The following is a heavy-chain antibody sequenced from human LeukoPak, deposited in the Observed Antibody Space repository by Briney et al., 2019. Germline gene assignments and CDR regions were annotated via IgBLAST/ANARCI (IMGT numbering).Heavy chain of an antibody. J-gene: IGHJ4*02. Sequence: GGSLRLSCAASGFTFSSYGMHWVRQAPGKGLEWVANIKQDGSEKYYVDSVKGRFTISRDNAKNSLYLQMNSLRAEDTAVYYCARRIWYFDYWGQGTLVTVSS. CDR2: IKQDGSEK. CDR1: GFTFSSYG. D-gene: IGHD1-14*01. CDR3: ARRIWYFDY. V-gene: IGHV3-7*03.